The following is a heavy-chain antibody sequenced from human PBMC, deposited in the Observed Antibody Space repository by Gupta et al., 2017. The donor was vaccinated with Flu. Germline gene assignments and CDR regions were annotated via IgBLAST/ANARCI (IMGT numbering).Heavy chain of an antibody. CDR3: ARVTYGGDAFDI. CDR1: GYSISSGYY. CDR2: IYHSGST. D-gene: IGHD4-17*01. J-gene: IGHJ3*02. V-gene: IGHV4-38-2*01. Sequence: QVQLQESGPGLVKPSATLSLTCAVSGYSISSGYYWGWIRQPPGKGLEWIGSIYHSGSTYYNPSLKSRVTISVDTSKHQCSLKLSSVTAADTAVDDCARVTYGGDAFDIWGQGTMGTVSS.